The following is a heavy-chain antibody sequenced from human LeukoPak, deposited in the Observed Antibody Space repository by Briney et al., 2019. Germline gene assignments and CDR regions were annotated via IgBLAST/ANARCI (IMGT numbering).Heavy chain of an antibody. V-gene: IGHV3-7*01. CDR1: GFTFSTYW. CDR2: IKQDGTEK. Sequence: GGSLRLSCAASGFTFSTYWMIWVSQAPGKGREWVANIKQDGTEKYYVDSVKGRFTISRDNTKNSLYLQMNSLRAEDTAVYYCVRDRDIIVVTTHYDTFDLWGQGTMVTVSS. CDR3: VRDRDIIVVTTHYDTFDL. D-gene: IGHD2-2*01. J-gene: IGHJ3*01.